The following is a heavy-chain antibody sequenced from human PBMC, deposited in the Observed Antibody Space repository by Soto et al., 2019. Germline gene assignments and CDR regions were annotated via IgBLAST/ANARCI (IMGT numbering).Heavy chain of an antibody. CDR3: ARGGSSSWDPFDY. J-gene: IGHJ4*02. CDR2: INSDGSST. V-gene: IGHV3-74*01. Sequence: EVQLVESGGGLVQPGGSLRLSCAASGFTFSSYWMHWVRQAPGKGLVWVSRINSDGSSTSYADSVKGRFTISRDNAKNTMYLQRNSLRAEDTAVYYCARGGSSSWDPFDYWGQGTLVTVSS. D-gene: IGHD6-13*01. CDR1: GFTFSSYW.